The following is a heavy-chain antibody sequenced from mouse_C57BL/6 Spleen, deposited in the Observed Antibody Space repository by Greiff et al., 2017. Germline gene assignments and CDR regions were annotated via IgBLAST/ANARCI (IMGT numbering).Heavy chain of an antibody. Sequence: VQLQQSGPELVKPGASVKISCKASGYAFSSSWMNWVKQRPGKGPEWIGRIYPGDGDTNYNGKFTGKATLTADKSSSTAYMQLSSLTSEDSAVSFCAREGALLRYFDYWGQGTTLTVSS. D-gene: IGHD1-2*01. CDR2: IYPGDGDT. J-gene: IGHJ2*01. V-gene: IGHV1-82*01. CDR3: AREGALLRYFDY. CDR1: GYAFSSSW.